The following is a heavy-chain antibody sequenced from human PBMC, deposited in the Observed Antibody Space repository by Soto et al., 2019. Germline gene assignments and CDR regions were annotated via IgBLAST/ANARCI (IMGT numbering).Heavy chain of an antibody. J-gene: IGHJ6*02. CDR2: IYPGDSET. D-gene: IGHD5-12*01. CDR1: GYSFTSYW. V-gene: IGHV5-51*01. Sequence: GESLKISCKASGYSFTSYWNGWLRQMPGKGREWMGVIYPGDSETTYSPSFQGQVTITADPAINTAYLQWSSLKASDTAVYFCARNPSGSGYDLNYVCDRMAVWGQGTTVTGSS. CDR3: ARNPSGSGYDLNYVCDRMAV.